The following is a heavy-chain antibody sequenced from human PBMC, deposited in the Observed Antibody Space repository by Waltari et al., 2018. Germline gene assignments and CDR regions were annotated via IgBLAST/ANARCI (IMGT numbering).Heavy chain of an antibody. J-gene: IGHJ6*02. CDR2: IYTSGGT. Sequence: QVQLQESGPGLVKPSQTLSLTCTVSGGSISSGSYYWSWIRQPAGKGLEWIGRIYTSGGTNHNPSLKCRVTISVDTSKNQCSRTLSSVTAADTAVYYCARKIMVEVVVAATREVGYYGMDVWGQGTTVTVSS. V-gene: IGHV4-61*02. CDR1: GGSISSGSYY. CDR3: ARKIMVEVVVAATREVGYYGMDV. D-gene: IGHD2-15*01.